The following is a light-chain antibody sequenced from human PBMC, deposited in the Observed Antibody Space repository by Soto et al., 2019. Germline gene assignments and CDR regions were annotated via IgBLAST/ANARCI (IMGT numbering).Light chain of an antibody. CDR2: ATS. Sequence: EIVLTQSPGALSLSPGERATLSCRASQSVSSGYLAWYQQKPGPAPRLLIFATSRRATGIPDRFSGSGSGTDFTLTISRLEPEDVAVYYCQQYGSSPPITFGQGTRLEIK. V-gene: IGKV3-20*01. CDR3: QQYGSSPPIT. CDR1: QSVSSGY. J-gene: IGKJ5*01.